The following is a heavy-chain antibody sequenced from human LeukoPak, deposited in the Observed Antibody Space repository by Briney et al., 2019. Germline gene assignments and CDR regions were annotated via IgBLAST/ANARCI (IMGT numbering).Heavy chain of an antibody. D-gene: IGHD6-13*01. V-gene: IGHV4-59*01. CDR2: IYYSGST. CDR3: ARLSLYSSSWYPYYMDV. CDR1: GGSISSYY. J-gene: IGHJ6*03. Sequence: SGTLSLTCTVSGGSISSYYWSWIRQPPGKGLEWIGYIYYSGSTNYNPSLKSRVTISVDTSKNQFSLKLSSVTAADTAVYYCARLSLYSSSWYPYYMDVWGKGTTVTVSS.